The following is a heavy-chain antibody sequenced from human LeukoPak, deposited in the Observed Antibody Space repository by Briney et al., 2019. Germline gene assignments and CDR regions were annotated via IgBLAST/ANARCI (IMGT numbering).Heavy chain of an antibody. CDR3: ARDLARTYAFDI. J-gene: IGHJ3*02. Sequence: SETLSLTCSVSGGSISSYYWSWVRQPPGKGLEWIGYIYYSGSSSDNPSLKSRVTISVDTSKNQFSLKLTSVTAADTAVYYCARDLARTYAFDIWGQGTMVTVSS. CDR2: IYYSGSS. CDR1: GGSISSYY. V-gene: IGHV4-59*01.